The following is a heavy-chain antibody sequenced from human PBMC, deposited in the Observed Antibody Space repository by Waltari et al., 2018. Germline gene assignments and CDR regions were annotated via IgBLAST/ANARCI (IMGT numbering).Heavy chain of an antibody. D-gene: IGHD3-3*01. CDR1: GASISSRSYC. V-gene: IGHV4-39*07. CDR3: ARDHFSDLWFGFNWFDP. Sequence: QLQLQESGPGLVKPSETLSLTCTVSGASISSRSYCWGWIRQSPGKGLEWIGTFYYGWSTYYNPSCVSRVTISVDTSKNEFSLRLTSVTAADAAVYYCARDHFSDLWFGFNWFDPWGQGTLVSVSS. J-gene: IGHJ5*02. CDR2: FYYGWST.